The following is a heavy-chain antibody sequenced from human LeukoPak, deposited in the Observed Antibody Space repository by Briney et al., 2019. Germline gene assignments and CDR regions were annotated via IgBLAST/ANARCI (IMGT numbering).Heavy chain of an antibody. CDR2: IKQDGSEK. D-gene: IGHD3-16*01. V-gene: IGHV3-7*02. CDR3: ATWGWGSSTDY. J-gene: IGHJ4*02. Sequence: PGGSLRLSCAASGFTFSDYWMSWVRQAPGKGLEWVANIKQDGSEKYYVDSVKGRFTISRDNAKKTVYLQMNSLRAEDTAMYYCATWGWGSSTDYWGQGTLVTVSS. CDR1: GFTFSDYW.